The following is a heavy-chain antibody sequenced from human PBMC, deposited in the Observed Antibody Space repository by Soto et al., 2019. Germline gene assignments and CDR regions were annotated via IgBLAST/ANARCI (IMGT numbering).Heavy chain of an antibody. Sequence: ASVKVSCKASGYTFTSYGISWVRQAPGQGLEGMGWISAYNGNTNYAQKLQGRVTMTTDTSTSTAYMELRSLRSDDTAVYYCARRDFWSGLYYFDYWGQGTLVTVSS. J-gene: IGHJ4*02. D-gene: IGHD3-3*01. V-gene: IGHV1-18*01. CDR2: ISAYNGNT. CDR3: ARRDFWSGLYYFDY. CDR1: GYTFTSYG.